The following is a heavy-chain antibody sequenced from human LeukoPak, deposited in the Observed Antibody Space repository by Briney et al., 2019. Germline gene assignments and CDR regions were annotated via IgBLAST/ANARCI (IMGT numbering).Heavy chain of an antibody. CDR2: ISYDGSNK. Sequence: GGSLRLSCAASGFTFSSYAMHWVRQAPVKGLEWVAVISYDGSNKYYADSVKGRFTISRDNSKNTLYLQMNSLRAEDTAVYYCAREGIAAAGTHFDYWGQGTLVTVSS. CDR1: GFTFSSYA. CDR3: AREGIAAAGTHFDY. V-gene: IGHV3-30*04. J-gene: IGHJ4*02. D-gene: IGHD6-13*01.